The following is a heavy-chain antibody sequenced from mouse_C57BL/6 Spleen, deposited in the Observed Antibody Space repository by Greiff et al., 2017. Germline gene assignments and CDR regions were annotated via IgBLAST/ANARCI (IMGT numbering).Heavy chain of an antibody. J-gene: IGHJ2*01. V-gene: IGHV5-17*01. D-gene: IGHD2-1*01. CDR3: ALLIDY. Sequence: EVKLVESGGGLVKPGGSLKLSCAASGFTFSDYGLHWVRQAPEKGLEWVAYISSGSSTIYYADTVKGRFTITRDKAKNTLFLQMTSLRSEDTAMYYCALLIDYWGQGTTLTVSS. CDR2: ISSGSSTI. CDR1: GFTFSDYG.